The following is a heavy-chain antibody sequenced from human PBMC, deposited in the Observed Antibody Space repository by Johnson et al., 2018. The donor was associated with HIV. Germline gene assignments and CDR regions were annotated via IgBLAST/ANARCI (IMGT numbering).Heavy chain of an antibody. CDR2: IYSGGST. V-gene: IGHV3-66*03. CDR3: AIIPPGGAGKGADAFDI. J-gene: IGHJ3*02. CDR1: DFTVSSNY. D-gene: IGHD1-26*01. Sequence: EVQLVESGGRLIQPGGSLRLSCTASDFTVSSNYMRWVRQAPGKGLEWVSVIYSGGSTYYADSVKGRFTISRDNSKNSLYLQMNSLRAEDTAVYYCAIIPPGGAGKGADAFDIWGQGTMVTVSS.